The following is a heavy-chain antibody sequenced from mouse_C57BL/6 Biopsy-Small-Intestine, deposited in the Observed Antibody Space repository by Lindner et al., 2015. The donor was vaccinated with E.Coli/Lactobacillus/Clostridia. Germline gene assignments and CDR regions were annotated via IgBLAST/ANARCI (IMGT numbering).Heavy chain of an antibody. CDR3: AREFITTVGYYFDY. CDR2: IDPENGDT. CDR1: GFNIKDYY. D-gene: IGHD1-1*01. Sequence: VQLQESGAELVRPGASVKLSCTASGFNIKDYYMHWVKQRPEQGLEWIGRIDPENGDTEYASKFQGKATITADTSSNTAYLQLSSLTSEDTAVYYCAREFITTVGYYFDYWGQGTTLTVSS. J-gene: IGHJ2*01. V-gene: IGHV14-1*01.